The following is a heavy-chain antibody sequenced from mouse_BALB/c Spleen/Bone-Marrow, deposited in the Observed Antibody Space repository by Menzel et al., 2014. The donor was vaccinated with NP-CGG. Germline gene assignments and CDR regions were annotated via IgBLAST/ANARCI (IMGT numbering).Heavy chain of an antibody. J-gene: IGHJ3*01. V-gene: IGHV4-1*02. CDR1: GFDFSRYW. CDR2: INPDSSTI. Sequence: DVQLQESGGGLVQPGGSLKLSCAASGFDFSRYWMSWVRRAPGKGLEWIGEINPDSSTINYTPSLKDKFIISRDNAKNTLYLQMSKVRSEDTALYYCARGDWAWFVYWGQGTLVTVSA. CDR3: ARGDWAWFVY. D-gene: IGHD4-1*01.